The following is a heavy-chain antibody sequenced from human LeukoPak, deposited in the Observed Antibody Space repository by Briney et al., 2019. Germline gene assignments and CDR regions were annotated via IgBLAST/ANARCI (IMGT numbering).Heavy chain of an antibody. J-gene: IGHJ4*02. CDR1: GGTFTNYA. V-gene: IGHV1-69*05. D-gene: IGHD3-3*01. CDR3: ARGRRFRLDKYSFDH. CDR2: IVPIFGTT. Sequence: SVKVSCKASGGTFTNYAISWVRQAPGQGLEWVGGIVPIFGTTNSAQKFQGRLTFTTDESTSTSYLELSRLGSEDTAVYYCARGRRFRLDKYSFDHWGQGTLVTVSS.